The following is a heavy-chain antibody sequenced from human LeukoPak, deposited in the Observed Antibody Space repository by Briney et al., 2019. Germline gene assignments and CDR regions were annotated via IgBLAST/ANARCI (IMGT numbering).Heavy chain of an antibody. CDR2: IIPIFGTA. CDR1: GGTFSSYA. V-gene: IGHV1-69*05. CDR3: ARGGLEWLLSMNWFDP. D-gene: IGHD3-3*01. Sequence: SVKVSCKASGGTFSSYAISWVRQAPGQGLEWMGGIIPIFGTANYAQKFQGRVTMTRDMSTSTVYMELSSLRSEDTAVYYCARGGLEWLLSMNWFDPWGQGTLVTVSS. J-gene: IGHJ5*02.